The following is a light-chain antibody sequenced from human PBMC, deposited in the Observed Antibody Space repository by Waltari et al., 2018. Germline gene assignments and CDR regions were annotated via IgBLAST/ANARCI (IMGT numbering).Light chain of an antibody. CDR2: GAS. V-gene: IGKV3-15*01. CDR1: QSVSSS. Sequence: EIVMTQSPVTLSVSPGERATLSCRASQSVSSSLAWYQQKPGQAPRLLIFGASTRATGIPARFSGSGSGTEFTLTISSLQSEDFAVYYCQQYSNWPTFGQGTKVAIK. CDR3: QQYSNWPT. J-gene: IGKJ1*01.